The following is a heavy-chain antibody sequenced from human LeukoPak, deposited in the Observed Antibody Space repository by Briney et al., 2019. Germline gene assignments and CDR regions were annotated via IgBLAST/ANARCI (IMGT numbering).Heavy chain of an antibody. CDR2: MNPNSGNT. D-gene: IGHD6-6*01. J-gene: IGHJ4*02. CDR1: GYTFTSYD. CDR3: ARGRGAARLGDY. V-gene: IGHV1-8*01. Sequence: ASVKVSCKASGYTFTSYDINWVRQATGQGLEWMGWMNPNSGNTGYAQKFQGRVTMTRNTSISTAYIELSSLRSEDTAVYYCARGRGAARLGDYWGQGTLVTVSS.